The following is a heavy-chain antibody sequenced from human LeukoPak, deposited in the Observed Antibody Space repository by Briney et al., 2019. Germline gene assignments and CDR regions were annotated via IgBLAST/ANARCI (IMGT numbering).Heavy chain of an antibody. J-gene: IGHJ4*02. CDR1: GFTFSSYA. V-gene: IGHV3-23*01. CDR3: ANDLDSGWVFDY. CDR2: ISGSGGST. D-gene: IGHD6-19*01. Sequence: GGSLRLSCAASGFTFSSYAMSWVRQAPGKGLEWVSAISGSGGSTYYADSVKGRFTISRDNSKNTLYLQMNSLRAEDTAVYYCANDLDSGWVFDYWGQGTLVTVSS.